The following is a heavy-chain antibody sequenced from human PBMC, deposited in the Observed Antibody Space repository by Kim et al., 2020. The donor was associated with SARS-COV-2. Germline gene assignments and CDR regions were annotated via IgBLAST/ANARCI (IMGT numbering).Heavy chain of an antibody. CDR1: GFSFEDYG. D-gene: IGHD3-9*01. Sequence: GGSLRLSCAASGFSFEDYGMSWVRQAPGKGLEWVSGINWNGGSTGYADSVKGRFTISRDNAKNSLYLQMNSLRAEDTALYHCARDLLPNYAILTGYYTGHYYYYGIGVWGQGTTVTVSS. CDR2: INWNGGST. V-gene: IGHV3-20*01. J-gene: IGHJ6*01. CDR3: ARDLLPNYAILTGYYTGHYYYYGIGV.